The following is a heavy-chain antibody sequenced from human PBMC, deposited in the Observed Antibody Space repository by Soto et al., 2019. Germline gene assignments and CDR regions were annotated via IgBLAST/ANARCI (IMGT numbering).Heavy chain of an antibody. CDR2: ISYDGSNK. J-gene: IGHJ6*02. D-gene: IGHD6-13*01. V-gene: IGHV3-30*18. Sequence: LSCAASGFTFSSYGMHWVRQAPGKGLEWVAVISYDGSNKYYADSVKGRFTISRDNSKNTLYLQMNSLRAEDTAVYYCAKDLSLNIAAIYYYYGMDVWGQGTTVTSP. CDR3: AKDLSLNIAAIYYYYGMDV. CDR1: GFTFSSYG.